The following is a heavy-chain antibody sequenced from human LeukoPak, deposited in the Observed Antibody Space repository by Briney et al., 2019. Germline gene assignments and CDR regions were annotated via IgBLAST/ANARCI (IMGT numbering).Heavy chain of an antibody. CDR2: IYSGGST. J-gene: IGHJ4*02. CDR3: ARGRPAYYFDF. CDR1: GFTFSNYA. V-gene: IGHV3-66*01. Sequence: GGSLRLSCAGSGFTFSNYAMSWVRQAPGKGLEWVSVIYSGGSTYYADSVKGRFTISRDSSNNTLYLQMNSLRAEDTAVYYCARGRPAYYFDFWGQGTLVTVSS.